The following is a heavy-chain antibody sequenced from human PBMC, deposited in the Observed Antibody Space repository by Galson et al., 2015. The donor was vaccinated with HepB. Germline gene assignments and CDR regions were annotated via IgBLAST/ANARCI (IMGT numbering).Heavy chain of an antibody. J-gene: IGHJ4*02. V-gene: IGHV3-48*01. D-gene: IGHD5-12*01. CDR2: ISSDSTTI. Sequence: SLRLSCAASGFRLTDYAMNWVHRAPGKGLEWAAYISSDSTTIHYADSVKGRFTISRDNAKNSVFLQMNSLRGEDTAVYYCVRDRGSGFGGNDVPSFDYWGRGSLVTVSP. CDR1: GFRLTDYA. CDR3: VRDRGSGFGGNDVPSFDY.